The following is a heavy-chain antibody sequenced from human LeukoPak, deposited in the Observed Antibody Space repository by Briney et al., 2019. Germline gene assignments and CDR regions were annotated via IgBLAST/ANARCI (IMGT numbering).Heavy chain of an antibody. Sequence: PGGSLRLSCEASGFTFSDYHMSWIRQAPGKGLEWVSYISSSSSTICYADSVKGRFTVSRDNAKNSLYLQMNSLRAEDTAVYYCAKYYGGGVDYWGQGTLVAVSS. V-gene: IGHV3-11*04. D-gene: IGHD3-10*01. CDR3: AKYYGGGVDY. CDR2: ISSSSSTI. J-gene: IGHJ4*02. CDR1: GFTFSDYH.